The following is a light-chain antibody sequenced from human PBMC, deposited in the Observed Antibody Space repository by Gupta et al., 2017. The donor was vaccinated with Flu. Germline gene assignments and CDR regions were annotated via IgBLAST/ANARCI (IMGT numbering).Light chain of an antibody. Sequence: MVLTQSPLSLPFSPGERATLSCRASQSISSSYLAWYQQKPGQAPRLLLYGASTRATGIPDRFSGGGSETDFTLTISRLEPEDFAVYYCQQYASSLSYSFGQGTKLEIK. J-gene: IGKJ2*03. CDR1: QSISSSY. CDR2: GAS. CDR3: QQYASSLSYS. V-gene: IGKV3-20*01.